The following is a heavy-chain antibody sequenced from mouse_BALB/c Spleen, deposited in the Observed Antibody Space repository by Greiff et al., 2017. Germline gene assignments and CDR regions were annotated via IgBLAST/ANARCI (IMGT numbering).Heavy chain of an antibody. J-gene: IGHJ1*01. Sequence: EVQLQQSGPELVKPGASVKMSCKASGYTFTSYVMHWVKQKPGQGLEWIGYINPYNDGTKYNEKFKGKATLTSDKSSSTAYMELSSLTSEDSAVYYCARGDGNYYWYFDVWGAGTTVTVSS. CDR3: ARGDGNYYWYFDV. CDR1: GYTFTSYV. CDR2: INPYNDGT. D-gene: IGHD2-1*01. V-gene: IGHV1-14*01.